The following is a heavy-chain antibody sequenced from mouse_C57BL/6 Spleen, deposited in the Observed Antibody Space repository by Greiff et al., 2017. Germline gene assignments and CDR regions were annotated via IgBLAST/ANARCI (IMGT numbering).Heavy chain of an antibody. J-gene: IGHJ2*01. V-gene: IGHV1-47*01. D-gene: IGHD2-3*01. CDR3: AREETYDTRYFDY. CDR1: GYTFTTYP. CDR2: FHPYNDDT. Sequence: VLLEESGAELVKPGASVKMSCKASGYTFTTYPIEWMKQNHGKSLEWIGNFHPYNDDTKYNEKFKGKATLTVEKSSRPDYLELRRITSDDSAVYYLAREETYDTRYFDYWGQGTTLTVSS.